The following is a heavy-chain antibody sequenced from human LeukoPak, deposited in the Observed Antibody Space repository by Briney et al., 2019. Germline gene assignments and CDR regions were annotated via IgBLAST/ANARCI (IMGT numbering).Heavy chain of an antibody. CDR1: GFTFRSYG. D-gene: IGHD3-10*01. CDR2: ISGSGTST. CDR3: AKYSGPYYYYYMDV. Sequence: GGSLRLSCAASGFTFRSYGMIWVRQAPGKGLEWVSSISGSGTSTYYADSVKGRFTISRDNSKNTMYLQMNSLRAEDTAVYYCAKYSGPYYYYYMDVWGKGTTVTVSS. J-gene: IGHJ6*03. V-gene: IGHV3-23*01.